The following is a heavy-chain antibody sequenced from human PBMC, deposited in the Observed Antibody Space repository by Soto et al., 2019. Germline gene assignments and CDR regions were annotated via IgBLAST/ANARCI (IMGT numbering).Heavy chain of an antibody. V-gene: IGHV4-59*01. CDR1: GGSISSYY. CDR3: ARGGGLYSGYDGGY. Sequence: SDTLSLTCTVSGGSISSYYWSWIRQPPGKGLEWIGYIYYSGSTNYNPSLKSRVTISVDTSKNQFSLKLSSVTAADTAVYYCARGGGLYSGYDGGYWGQGTLVTVSS. CDR2: IYYSGST. J-gene: IGHJ4*02. D-gene: IGHD5-12*01.